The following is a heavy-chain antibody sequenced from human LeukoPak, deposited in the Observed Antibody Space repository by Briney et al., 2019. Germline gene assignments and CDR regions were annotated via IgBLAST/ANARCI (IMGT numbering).Heavy chain of an antibody. D-gene: IGHD6-19*01. CDR3: AKDPPYSSGWYPGDY. V-gene: IGHV3-23*01. Sequence: GGSLRLSCAASGFTFSSYAMSWVRQAPGKGLEWVSAISGSGGSTYYADSVKGRFTISRDNSKSTLYLQMNSLRAEDTAVYYCAKDPPYSSGWYPGDYWGQGTLVTVSS. J-gene: IGHJ4*02. CDR2: ISGSGGST. CDR1: GFTFSSYA.